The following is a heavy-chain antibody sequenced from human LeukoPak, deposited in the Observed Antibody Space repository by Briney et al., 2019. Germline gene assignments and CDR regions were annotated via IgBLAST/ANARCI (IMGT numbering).Heavy chain of an antibody. J-gene: IGHJ2*01. CDR3: AKDRPHGSSDWYPFDL. CDR2: IYYSGST. V-gene: IGHV4-59*01. D-gene: IGHD2-21*02. Sequence: SETLSLTCTVPGGSISSYYWSWIRQPPGKGLEWIGYIYYSGSTNYNPSLKSRVTISVDTSNNQFSLKLSSVTAADTAVYYCAKDRPHGSSDWYPFDLWGRGTLVTVSS. CDR1: GGSISSYY.